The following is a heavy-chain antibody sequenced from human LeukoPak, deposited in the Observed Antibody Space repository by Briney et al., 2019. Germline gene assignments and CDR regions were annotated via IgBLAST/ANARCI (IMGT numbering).Heavy chain of an antibody. D-gene: IGHD2-15*01. CDR1: RFTFSSYW. Sequence: GGSLRLSCAASRFTFSSYWMHWVRQAPGKGLVWVLRINSDGSSTSYADSVKGRFTISRDNAKNTLYLQMNSLRAEDTAVYYCARDYCSGGSCYFDYWGQGTLVTVSS. CDR2: INSDGSST. J-gene: IGHJ4*02. CDR3: ARDYCSGGSCYFDY. V-gene: IGHV3-74*01.